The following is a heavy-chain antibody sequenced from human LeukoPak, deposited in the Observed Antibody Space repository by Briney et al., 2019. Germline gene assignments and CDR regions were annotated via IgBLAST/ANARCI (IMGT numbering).Heavy chain of an antibody. CDR1: GDSIRSYY. V-gene: IGHV4-34*01. D-gene: IGHD3-10*01. Sequence: PSETLSLTCTVSGDSIRSYYWSWIRQPPGKGLEWIGEINHSGSTNYNPSLKSRVTISVDTSKNQFSLKLSSVTAADTAVYYCARTHPPSPYMGRGVLRGMDVWGQGTTVTVSS. J-gene: IGHJ6*02. CDR3: ARTHPPSPYMGRGVLRGMDV. CDR2: INHSGST.